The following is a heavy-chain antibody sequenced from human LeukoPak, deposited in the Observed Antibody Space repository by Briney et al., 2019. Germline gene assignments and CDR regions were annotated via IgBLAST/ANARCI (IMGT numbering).Heavy chain of an antibody. CDR3: TKDDGYSSSPTSF. D-gene: IGHD6-6*01. CDR1: GFTFSSYA. J-gene: IGHJ4*02. V-gene: IGHV3-23*01. CDR2: ISGSGGST. Sequence: GGSLRLSCAASGFTFSSYAMSWVRQAPGKGLEWVSAISGSGGSTYYADSVKGRFTISRDNSKNTLYLQMNSLRAEDTAVYYCTKDDGYSSSPTSFWGQGTLVTVSS.